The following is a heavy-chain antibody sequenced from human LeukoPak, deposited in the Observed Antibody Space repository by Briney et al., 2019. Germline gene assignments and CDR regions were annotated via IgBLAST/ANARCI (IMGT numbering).Heavy chain of an antibody. CDR1: GYSFTSYW. J-gene: IGHJ5*02. Sequence: GESLKIFCKGSGYSFTSYWIGWVRQMPGKGLEWMGIIYPGDSDTRYSPSFQGQVTISADKSISTAYLQWSSLKASDTAMYYCARIGIAAAIWFDPWGQGTLVTVSS. V-gene: IGHV5-51*01. D-gene: IGHD6-25*01. CDR3: ARIGIAAAIWFDP. CDR2: IYPGDSDT.